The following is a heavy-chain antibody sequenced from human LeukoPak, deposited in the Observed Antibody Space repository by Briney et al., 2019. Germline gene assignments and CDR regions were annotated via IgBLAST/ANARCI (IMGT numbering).Heavy chain of an antibody. Sequence: GGSLRLSCAASGFTFSSYSMNWVRQAPGKGLEWVSSISSSSSYIYYADSVKGRFTISRDNAKNSLYLQMNSLRAEDTALYYCAKDSGSYYYYGMDVWGQGTTVTVSS. D-gene: IGHD1-26*01. CDR3: AKDSGSYYYYGMDV. V-gene: IGHV3-21*04. J-gene: IGHJ6*02. CDR1: GFTFSSYS. CDR2: ISSSSSYI.